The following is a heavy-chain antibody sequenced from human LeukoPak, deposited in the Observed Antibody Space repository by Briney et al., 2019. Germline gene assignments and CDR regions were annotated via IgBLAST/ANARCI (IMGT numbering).Heavy chain of an antibody. CDR3: ARIAVAGDYYYGMDV. Sequence: ASVKVSCKAFGYTFTGYYMHWVRQAPGQGLEWMGRINPTSGGTKYPQKFQGRVTMTRDTPISTAYMELIRLRSDDTAIYYCARIAVAGDYYYGMDVWGQGTTVTVSS. V-gene: IGHV1-2*02. J-gene: IGHJ6*02. D-gene: IGHD6-19*01. CDR1: GYTFTGYY. CDR2: INPTSGGT.